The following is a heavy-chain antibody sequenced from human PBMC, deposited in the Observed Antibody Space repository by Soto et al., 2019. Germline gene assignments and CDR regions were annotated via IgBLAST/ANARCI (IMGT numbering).Heavy chain of an antibody. Sequence: QVQLVESGGGEVQPGRSLTISCAASGFTFSTYGMHWVRQTPGKGLEWVAVISYDGTNKFYSDSVKGRFTISRDNFKNTLTLQMNSLRADDTALYSCAKDRQSYGDYDYYYYRMDVWGLGTSVTVSS. CDR2: ISYDGTNK. V-gene: IGHV3-30*18. J-gene: IGHJ6*02. CDR1: GFTFSTYG. D-gene: IGHD4-17*01. CDR3: AKDRQSYGDYDYYYYRMDV.